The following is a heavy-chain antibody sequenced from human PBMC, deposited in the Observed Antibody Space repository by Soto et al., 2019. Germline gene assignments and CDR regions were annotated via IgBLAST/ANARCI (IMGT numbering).Heavy chain of an antibody. CDR3: ARYTGHYELDY. CDR2: KSYNGSKK. V-gene: IGHV3-30-3*01. J-gene: IGHJ4*02. CDR1: GFTFSSYA. Sequence: SLRLSCAASGFTFSSYAMHWARQAPGKGLEWVAVKSYNGSKKNYADSVKGRLTNSRDNSKNTLYLQMNSLRAEDTAVYYCARYTGHYELDYWGQGTLVTVSS. D-gene: IGHD4-17*01.